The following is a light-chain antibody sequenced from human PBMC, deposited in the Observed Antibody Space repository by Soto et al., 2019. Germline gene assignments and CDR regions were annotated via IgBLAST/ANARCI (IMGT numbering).Light chain of an antibody. J-gene: IGLJ1*01. Sequence: QSVLTQPPSVSVAPGQRVTLSCTGSSSNIGAGYDVHWYQQLPGTAPKLLIYGNSNRPSGVPDRFSGSKSGTSASLAITGLQAEDEADYYCQSYDSSLSGYVFGTGTKLTVL. CDR1: SSNIGAGYD. CDR2: GNS. V-gene: IGLV1-40*01. CDR3: QSYDSSLSGYV.